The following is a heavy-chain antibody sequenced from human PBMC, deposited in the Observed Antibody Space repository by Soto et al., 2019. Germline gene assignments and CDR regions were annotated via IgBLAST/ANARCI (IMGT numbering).Heavy chain of an antibody. J-gene: IGHJ5*02. CDR1: GNTFTSHG. CDR2: SSAYNDKT. Sequence: QVHLLQSGAEVKKPGASVKVSCKASGNTFTSHGISWVRQARGQGLEWMGWSSAYNDKTNYAQKVQGRVTMTTDTSTSTAYMALRSLRSDDTAVYYCARGGDSSGYYDPWGQGTLVTVSS. CDR3: ARGGDSSGYYDP. D-gene: IGHD3-22*01. V-gene: IGHV1-18*01.